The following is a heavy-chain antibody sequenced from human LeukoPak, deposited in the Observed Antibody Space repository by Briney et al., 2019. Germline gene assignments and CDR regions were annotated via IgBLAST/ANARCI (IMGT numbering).Heavy chain of an antibody. CDR1: GYTFTSYD. D-gene: IGHD4-17*01. CDR2: MNPNSGNT. Sequence: ASVKVSCKASGYTFTSYDINWVRQATGQGLEWIGWMNPNSGNTGYAQKFQGRVTMTRNTSISTAYMELSSLRSEDTAVYYCATAEYGDSPFDYWGQGTLVTVSS. CDR3: ATAEYGDSPFDY. J-gene: IGHJ4*02. V-gene: IGHV1-8*01.